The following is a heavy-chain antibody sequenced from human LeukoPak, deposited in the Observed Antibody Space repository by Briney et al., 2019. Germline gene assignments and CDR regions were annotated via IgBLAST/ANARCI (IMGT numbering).Heavy chain of an antibody. D-gene: IGHD3-22*01. J-gene: IGHJ4*02. Sequence: GGSLRLSCAASGFTFDDYGTSWVRQAPGKGLEWVSGINWNGGSTGYADSVKGRFTISRDNAKNSLYLQMNSLRAEDTALYYCARLARVYYYDSSGYRHFDYWGQGTLVTVSS. CDR1: GFTFDDYG. V-gene: IGHV3-20*04. CDR3: ARLARVYYYDSSGYRHFDY. CDR2: INWNGGST.